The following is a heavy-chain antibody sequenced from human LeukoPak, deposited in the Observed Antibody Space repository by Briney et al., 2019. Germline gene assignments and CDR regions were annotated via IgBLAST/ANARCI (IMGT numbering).Heavy chain of an antibody. V-gene: IGHV4-39*07. CDR2: TYYRGTT. J-gene: IGHJ4*02. CDR1: GASISSTSYY. D-gene: IGHD1-14*01. Sequence: SDTLSLTCTVSGASISSTSYYWGWIRQPPGKGLEWIGSTYYRGTTYYNPSLKSRVTISVDTSKNQFSLKLTSVTAADTAVYYCARGTQVRRGGIDYWGQGTLVTVSS. CDR3: ARGTQVRRGGIDY.